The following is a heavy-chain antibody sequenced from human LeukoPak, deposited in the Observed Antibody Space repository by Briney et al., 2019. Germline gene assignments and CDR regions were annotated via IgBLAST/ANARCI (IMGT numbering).Heavy chain of an antibody. Sequence: GESLKISCKGSGYIFTSYWIGWVRPMPGKGRGWMGIIYPRDSDTRYSPSFQGQVTISADKSISTAYLQWSSLKASDTAMYYCGRPGILGDNPYWGQGTLVTVSS. D-gene: IGHD1-26*01. J-gene: IGHJ4*02. CDR3: GRPGILGDNPY. V-gene: IGHV5-51*01. CDR2: IYPRDSDT. CDR1: GYIFTSYW.